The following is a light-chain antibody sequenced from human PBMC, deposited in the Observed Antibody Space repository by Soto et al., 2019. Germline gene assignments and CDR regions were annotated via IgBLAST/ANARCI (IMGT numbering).Light chain of an antibody. CDR2: SAS. CDR3: QPANSFPLT. J-gene: IGKJ4*01. Sequence: DIQVTQSPSSVSASVGDRVTITCRTSQDVSSWLAWYQQKPGKAPELLIYSASTLQTGVPSRFSGSGSGTDFTLTICSLQPEDFATYYCQPANSFPLTFGGGTKVDIK. CDR1: QDVSSW. V-gene: IGKV1-12*01.